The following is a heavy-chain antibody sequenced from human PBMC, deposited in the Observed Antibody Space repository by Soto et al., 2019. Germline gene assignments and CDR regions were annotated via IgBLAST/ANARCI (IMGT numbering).Heavy chain of an antibody. CDR1: GFTFSSYA. CDR3: VRDKSPYSSGWHNRHFAY. D-gene: IGHD6-19*01. Sequence: QVQLVESGGGVVQPGRSLRLSCAASGFTFSSYAMHWVRQAPGKGLEWVAVISYDGSNKYYADSVKGRFTISRDKSKTLYLQMHSLRAEDTAVYYCVRDKSPYSSGWHNRHFAYWGQGTLVTVSS. V-gene: IGHV3-30-3*01. J-gene: IGHJ4*02. CDR2: ISYDGSNK.